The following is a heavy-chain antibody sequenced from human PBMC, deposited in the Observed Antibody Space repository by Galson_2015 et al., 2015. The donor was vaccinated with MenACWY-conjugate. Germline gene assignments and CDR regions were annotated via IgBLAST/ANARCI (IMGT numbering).Heavy chain of an antibody. CDR1: GFIFSNYW. D-gene: IGHD2/OR15-2a*01. Sequence: SLRLSCAASGFIFSNYWMSWVRQAPGKGLEWVANIKQDGSEKKYVDSVKGRFTVSRDNAEKSLYLQMNNLRAEDTAVYYCASHQICNSKTCYYGMDIWGQGTTVIVSS. J-gene: IGHJ6*02. V-gene: IGHV3-7*03. CDR2: IKQDGSEK. CDR3: ASHQICNSKTCYYGMDI.